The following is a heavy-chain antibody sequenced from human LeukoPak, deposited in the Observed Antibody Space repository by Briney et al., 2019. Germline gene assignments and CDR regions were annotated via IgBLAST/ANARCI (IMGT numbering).Heavy chain of an antibody. CDR3: TRQRYLDY. CDR1: GYSFTDYW. Sequence: GESLKISCKGSGYSFTDYWIGWVRQMPGKGLEWMGIIYPGNSDTRYSPSFQGQVTISADKSINTAFLQWSSLKASDTAMYYCTRQRYLDYWGQGTLVTVSS. J-gene: IGHJ4*02. CDR2: IYPGNSDT. V-gene: IGHV5-51*01.